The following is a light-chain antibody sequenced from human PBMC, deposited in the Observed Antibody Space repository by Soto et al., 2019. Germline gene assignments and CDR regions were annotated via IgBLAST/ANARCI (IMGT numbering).Light chain of an antibody. J-gene: IGKJ2*01. Sequence: ENVLTQSPGTLSLSPGERATLSCRASESVSNNFLAWYQQKPGQAPRLLIYGTSSRATGIPDRFSGSGSGTDFTLTISRLEPEDFAVYYCQQYGSTPGYTFGQGTKLEIK. CDR3: QQYGSTPGYT. CDR2: GTS. V-gene: IGKV3-20*01. CDR1: ESVSNNF.